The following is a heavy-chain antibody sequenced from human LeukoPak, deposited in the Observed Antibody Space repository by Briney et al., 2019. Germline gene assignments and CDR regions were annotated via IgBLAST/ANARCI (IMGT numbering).Heavy chain of an antibody. CDR2: INPSGGST. J-gene: IGHJ6*03. CDR3: ARDQXVXGTXLGPDYYYXMDV. Sequence: FTXXYMHWVRQAPGQGLEWMGIINPSGGSTSYAQKFQGRVTMTRDMSTSTVYMELSSLRSEDTAVYYCARDQXVXGTXLGPDYYYXMDVWGKGXTVTVSS. CDR1: FTXXY. D-gene: IGHD6-19*01. V-gene: IGHV1-46*01.